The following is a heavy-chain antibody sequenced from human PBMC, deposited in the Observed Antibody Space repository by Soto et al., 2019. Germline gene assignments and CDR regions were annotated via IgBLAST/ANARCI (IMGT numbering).Heavy chain of an antibody. V-gene: IGHV4-4*07. D-gene: IGHD5-12*01. Sequence: PSETLSLSCTVSGGSISTFYWTWVRQPAGKGLEWIGRIFSSGSTSFNPSLESRVAMSVDTSKNHFSLNLSSVTAADMAVYYCAREGSYSAYNFAHGIQLWSFRFWGQGALVTVSS. J-gene: IGHJ4*02. CDR2: IFSSGST. CDR1: GGSISTFY. CDR3: AREGSYSAYNFAHGIQLWSFRF.